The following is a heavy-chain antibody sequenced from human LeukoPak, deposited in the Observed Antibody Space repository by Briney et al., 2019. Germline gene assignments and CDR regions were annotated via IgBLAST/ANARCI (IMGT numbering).Heavy chain of an antibody. CDR3: VKDPGSHGNYFFDS. V-gene: IGHV3-9*01. D-gene: IGHD3-3*01. CDR1: GFDFA. CDR2: ISWDSVTI. J-gene: IGHJ4*02. Sequence: PGRSLRLSCAASGFDFAMHWVRHAPGKGLEWVSGISWDSVTIAYAGPLEGRFTVSRDNAKNSLYLQMDNLRIEDTALYYCVKDPGSHGNYFFDSWGQGALVTVSS.